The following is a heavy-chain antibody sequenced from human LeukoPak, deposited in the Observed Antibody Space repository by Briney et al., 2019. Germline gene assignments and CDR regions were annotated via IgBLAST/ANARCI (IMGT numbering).Heavy chain of an antibody. V-gene: IGHV1-2*02. CDR1: GYTFTAYY. J-gene: IGHJ4*02. D-gene: IGHD5-18*01. CDR3: ARAADGYTCGHFDF. Sequence: ASVKVSCKASGYTFTAYYMHWVRQAPGQGLEWMGWINPNTGDTNYAQNFQGRVTMSRDTSISTAYMELSSLRSDDTAVYYCARAADGYTCGHFDFWGQGTLVTVSS. CDR2: INPNTGDT.